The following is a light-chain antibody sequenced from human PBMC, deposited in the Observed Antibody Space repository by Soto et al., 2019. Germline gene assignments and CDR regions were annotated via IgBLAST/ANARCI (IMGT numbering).Light chain of an antibody. J-gene: IGLJ2*01. CDR3: ETWDSNTRV. CDR2: LEGSGSY. Sequence: PVLTQSSSASASLGSSVKLTCTRSRGHSSYIIAWHHQQPGKAPRYLMKLEGSGSYNKGSGVPDRFSGSSSGADRYLTISNLQFEDEANYYCETWDSNTRVFGGGTKLTVL. V-gene: IGLV4-60*02. CDR1: RGHSSYI.